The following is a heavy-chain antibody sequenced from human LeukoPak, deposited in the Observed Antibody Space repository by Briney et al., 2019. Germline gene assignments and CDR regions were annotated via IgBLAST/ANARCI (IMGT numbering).Heavy chain of an antibody. D-gene: IGHD6-19*01. V-gene: IGHV3-21*01. CDR1: GFTFSSSS. Sequence: PGGSLRLSGAASGFTFSSSSMNWVRQAPGKGLEWVSSISSSSSYIYYADSLKGRFTIPRDNAKNSLYLQMNSLRAEDTAVYYCARAGSSGWYVPDFDYWGQGTLVTVSS. CDR3: ARAGSSGWYVPDFDY. J-gene: IGHJ4*02. CDR2: ISSSSSYI.